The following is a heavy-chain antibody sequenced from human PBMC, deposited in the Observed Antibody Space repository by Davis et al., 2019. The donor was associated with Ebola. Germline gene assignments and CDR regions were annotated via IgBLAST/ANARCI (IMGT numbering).Heavy chain of an antibody. CDR2: VHGGNWNT. CDR1: GFTLTKYA. V-gene: IGHV1-3*01. Sequence: AASVKVSCKASGFTLTKYAIHWVRQAPGQWLEWMGWVHGGNWNTKYSQRFQGRVTITTDTSASTAYMGLRSLRSDDTAVYYCARVEGLMAGVLYYYYGMDVWGKGTTVTVSS. D-gene: IGHD2-8*01. CDR3: ARVEGLMAGVLYYYYGMDV. J-gene: IGHJ6*04.